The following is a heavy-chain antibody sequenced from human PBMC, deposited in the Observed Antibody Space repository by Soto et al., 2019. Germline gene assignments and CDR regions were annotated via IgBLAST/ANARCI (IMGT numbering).Heavy chain of an antibody. D-gene: IGHD5-12*01. Sequence: EVQLVESGGVLVQPGESLRLSCAASGFPFSSYEMNWVRQAPGKGLEWVAYISSGGGNIYYAESGKGRFTISRDNAKNSVELQMNSLRAEDTAVYYCARDTWLRYSGYAWNFDSWGQGTLVTVSS. V-gene: IGHV3-48*03. CDR1: GFPFSSYE. CDR2: ISSGGGNI. CDR3: ARDTWLRYSGYAWNFDS. J-gene: IGHJ4*02.